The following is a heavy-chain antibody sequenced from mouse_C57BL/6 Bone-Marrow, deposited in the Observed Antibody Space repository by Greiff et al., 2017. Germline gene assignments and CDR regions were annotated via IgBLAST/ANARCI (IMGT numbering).Heavy chain of an antibody. V-gene: IGHV1-64*01. CDR2: IHPNSGST. CDR3: ARRGFYDGYHETFAY. CDR1: GYTFTSYW. J-gene: IGHJ3*01. Sequence: QVQLKQPGAELVKPGASVKLSCKASGYTFTSYWMHWVKQRPGQGLEWIGMIHPNSGSTNYNEKFKSKATLTVDKSSSTAYMQLSSLTSEDSAFYYCARRGFYDGYHETFAYWGQGTLVTVSA. D-gene: IGHD2-3*01.